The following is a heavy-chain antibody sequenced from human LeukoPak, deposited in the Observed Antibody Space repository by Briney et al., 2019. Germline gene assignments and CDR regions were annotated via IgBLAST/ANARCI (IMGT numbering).Heavy chain of an antibody. V-gene: IGHV3-21*01. D-gene: IGHD3-10*01. CDR1: GFTFSTYC. CDR3: ARDRGSLGPFEP. J-gene: IGHJ5*02. CDR2: ISSSSSYI. Sequence: GGSLRLSCAASGFTFSTYCMHWVRQAPGKGLEWVSSISSSSSYIYYADSVKGRFTISRDNAKNSLYLQMNSLRAEDTAVYYCARDRGSLGPFEPWGQGTLVTVSS.